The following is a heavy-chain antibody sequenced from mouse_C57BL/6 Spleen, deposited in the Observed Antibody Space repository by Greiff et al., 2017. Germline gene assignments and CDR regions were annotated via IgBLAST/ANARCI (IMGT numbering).Heavy chain of an antibody. Sequence: EVKLMESGPELVKPGASVKISCKASGYSFTGYYMNWVKQSPEKSLEWIGEINPSTGGTTYNQKFKAKATLTVDKSSSTAYMQLKSLTSEDSAVYYCARRGYDYDYFDYWGQGTTLTVSS. J-gene: IGHJ2*01. V-gene: IGHV1-42*01. CDR1: GYSFTGYY. D-gene: IGHD2-4*01. CDR3: ARRGYDYDYFDY. CDR2: INPSTGGT.